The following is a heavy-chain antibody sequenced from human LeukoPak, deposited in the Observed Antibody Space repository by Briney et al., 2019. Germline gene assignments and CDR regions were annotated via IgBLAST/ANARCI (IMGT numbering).Heavy chain of an antibody. Sequence: GESLKISCRGLGYTFTRHWIGWVRQMPGKGLEWMGIIYPGDSDTRYNSSFQGQVTISADKSSNTAYIQWNSLKASDTAIYYCARTVATTLWAFDFWGQGTLVTVSS. D-gene: IGHD3/OR15-3a*01. V-gene: IGHV5-51*01. J-gene: IGHJ4*02. CDR2: IYPGDSDT. CDR3: ARTVATTLWAFDF. CDR1: GYTFTRHW.